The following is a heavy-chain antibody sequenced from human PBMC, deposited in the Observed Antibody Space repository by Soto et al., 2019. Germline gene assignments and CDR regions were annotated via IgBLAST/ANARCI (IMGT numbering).Heavy chain of an antibody. Sequence: GASVKVSCKASGYTFTSYDINWVRQAPGQRLEWMGWINAGNGNTKYSQKFQGRVTITRDTSASTAYMELSSLRSEDTAVYYCARVLSYYNWFDPWGQGTLVTVSS. D-gene: IGHD3-10*01. CDR1: GYTFTSYD. J-gene: IGHJ5*02. CDR2: INAGNGNT. CDR3: ARVLSYYNWFDP. V-gene: IGHV1-3*01.